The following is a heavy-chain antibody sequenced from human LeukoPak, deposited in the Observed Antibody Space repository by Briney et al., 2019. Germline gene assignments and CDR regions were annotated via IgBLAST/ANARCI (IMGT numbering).Heavy chain of an antibody. CDR2: IYYSGST. CDR3: ARSPYGIAQGYYYYYMDV. CDR1: GGSISSGDYY. D-gene: IGHD2-21*01. V-gene: IGHV4-61*08. J-gene: IGHJ6*03. Sequence: SETLSLTCTVSGGSISSGDYYWSWIRLPPGKGLEWIGYIYYSGSTNYNPSLKSRVTISVDTSKNQFSLKLSSVTAADTAVYYCARSPYGIAQGYYYYYMDVWGKGTTVTVSS.